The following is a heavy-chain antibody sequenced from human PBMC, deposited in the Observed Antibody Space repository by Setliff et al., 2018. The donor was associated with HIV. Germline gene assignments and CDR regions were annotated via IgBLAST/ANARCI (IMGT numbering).Heavy chain of an antibody. CDR1: GYTFTSYG. CDR2: INTYTGNP. J-gene: IGHJ4*02. D-gene: IGHD3-22*01. CDR3: ARDGYYDDSSAHLAYYFDY. V-gene: IGHV7-4-1*02. Sequence: ASVKVSCKASGYTFTSYGMSWVRQAPGQGLEWMGWINTYTGNPTYAQDFTGRVVFSLDTSVSTAYLQISSIEAEDIAVYYCARDGYYDDSSAHLAYYFDYWGQGTLVTVSS.